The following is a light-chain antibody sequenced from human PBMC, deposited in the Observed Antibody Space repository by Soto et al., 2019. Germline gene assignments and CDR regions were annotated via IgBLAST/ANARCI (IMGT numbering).Light chain of an antibody. J-gene: IGLJ3*02. CDR3: SSYAGSSSWV. V-gene: IGLV2-8*01. CDR1: SSDVGGYNY. Sequence: QSALTQPPSASGSPGQSVTISCTGTSSDVGGYNYVAWYQHHPGKAPKLIIYEVTKRPSGVPDRFSGSKSDNTASLTVSGLLAEDEADYYCSSYAGSSSWVFGGGTKLTVL. CDR2: EVT.